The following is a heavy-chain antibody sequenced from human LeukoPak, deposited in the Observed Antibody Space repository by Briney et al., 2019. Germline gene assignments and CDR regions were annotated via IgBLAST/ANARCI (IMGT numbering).Heavy chain of an antibody. D-gene: IGHD5-12*01. J-gene: IGHJ1*01. CDR1: GFTFGDYA. CDR3: TRGCGVATICYFQH. CDR2: IRSKAYGGTT. Sequence: GGSLRLSCTASGFTFGDYAMSCVRQAPGKGLEWVGFIRSKAYGGTTEYAASVKGRFTISRDDSKSIAYLQMNSLKTEDTAVYYCTRGCGVATICYFQHWGQGTLVTVSS. V-gene: IGHV3-49*04.